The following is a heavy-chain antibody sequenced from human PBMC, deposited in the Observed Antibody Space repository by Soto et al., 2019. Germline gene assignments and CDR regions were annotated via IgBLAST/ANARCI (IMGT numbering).Heavy chain of an antibody. Sequence: ASVKVSCKASGYTFTSYAMHCVRQAPGQRLEWMGWINAGNGNTKYSQKFQGRVTITRDTSASTAYMELSSLRSEDTAVYYCARGEAGYNWNPWFDPWGQGTLVTVSS. V-gene: IGHV1-3*01. J-gene: IGHJ5*02. CDR2: INAGNGNT. CDR1: GYTFTSYA. D-gene: IGHD1-20*01. CDR3: ARGEAGYNWNPWFDP.